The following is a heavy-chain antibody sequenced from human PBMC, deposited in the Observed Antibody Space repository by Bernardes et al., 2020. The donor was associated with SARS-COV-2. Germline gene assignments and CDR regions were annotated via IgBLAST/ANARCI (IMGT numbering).Heavy chain of an antibody. J-gene: IGHJ6*02. D-gene: IGHD4-17*01. CDR2: INHSGST. V-gene: IGHV4-34*01. CDR3: ARGRRPKTTGGPPNYYYYGMDV. CDR1: GGSFSGYY. Sequence: ETLSLTCAVYGGSFSGYYWSWIRQPPGKGLEWIGEINHSGSTNYNPSLESRVTISVDTSKNQFSLKLSSVTAADTAVYYCARGRRPKTTGGPPNYYYYGMDVWGQGTTVTVSS.